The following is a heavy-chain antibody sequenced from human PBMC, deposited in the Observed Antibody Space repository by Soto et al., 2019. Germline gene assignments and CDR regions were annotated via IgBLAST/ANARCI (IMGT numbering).Heavy chain of an antibody. V-gene: IGHV1-69*01. D-gene: IGHD1-26*01. CDR1: GGTFSSYA. CDR3: ARDRPKEYSGSYGFDY. CDR2: IIPIFGTA. J-gene: IGHJ4*02. Sequence: QVQLVQSGAEVKKPGSSVKVSCKASGGTFSSYAISWVRQAPRQGLEWMGGIIPIFGTANYAQKFQGRVTITADESTSTAYMELSSLRSEDTAVYYCARDRPKEYSGSYGFDYWGQGTLVTVSS.